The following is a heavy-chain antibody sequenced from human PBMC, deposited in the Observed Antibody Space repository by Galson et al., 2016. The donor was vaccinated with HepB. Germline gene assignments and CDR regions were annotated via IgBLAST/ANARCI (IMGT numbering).Heavy chain of an antibody. J-gene: IGHJ2*01. CDR1: GFSPGNYW. CDR2: IKKDGSEI. V-gene: IGHV3-7*04. Sequence: SLRLSCAASGFSPGNYWMNWARQAPGKGLEWLANIKKDGSEINYVESVKGRFTISRDNAKNSLFLQMNTLRVEDTSVYYCTREFDLWGRGTQVTVSS. CDR3: TREFDL.